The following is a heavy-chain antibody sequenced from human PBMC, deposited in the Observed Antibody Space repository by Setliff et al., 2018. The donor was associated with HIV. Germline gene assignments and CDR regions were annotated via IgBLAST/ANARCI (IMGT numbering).Heavy chain of an antibody. J-gene: IGHJ4*02. CDR1: GGSFSGYY. CDR2: INHRGDT. CDR3: SRHLSGGRDY. Sequence: SETLSLTCAVYGGSFSGYYWTWIRQPPGKGLEWIGDINHRGDTKYNPSLRSRVIISVDKSKNQFSLSLNSVTAADTAIYYCSRHLSGGRDYWGQGTLVTVSS. V-gene: IGHV4-34*01. D-gene: IGHD1-26*01.